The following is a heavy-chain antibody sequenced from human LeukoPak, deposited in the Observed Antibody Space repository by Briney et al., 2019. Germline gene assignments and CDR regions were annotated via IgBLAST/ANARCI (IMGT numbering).Heavy chain of an antibody. CDR1: GGSISSYY. J-gene: IGHJ6*03. V-gene: IGHV4-4*07. CDR2: IYTSGST. Sequence: SETLSLTCTVSGGSISSYYWSWIRQPAGKGLEWIGRIYTSGSTNYNPSLKSRVTMSVDTSKNQFSLKLSSVTAADTAVYYCARELVVPAATRVYYYMGVWGKGTTVTVSS. CDR3: ARELVVPAATRVYYYMGV. D-gene: IGHD2-2*01.